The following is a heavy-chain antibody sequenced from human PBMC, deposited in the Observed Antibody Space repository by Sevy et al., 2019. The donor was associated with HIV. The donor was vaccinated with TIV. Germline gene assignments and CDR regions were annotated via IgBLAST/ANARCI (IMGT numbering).Heavy chain of an antibody. J-gene: IGHJ6*02. V-gene: IGHV3-7*01. Sequence: GGSLRLSCAASGFTFKSYWMTWVRQAPGKGLEWVANINQDGSEKYYSDSLKGRFSISRDNSKNSVHLQINTLRAEDTAVYYCAREDSAYDTYYYHYAMDVWGQGTTVTVSS. CDR3: AREDSAYDTYYYHYAMDV. CDR2: INQDGSEK. CDR1: GFTFKSYW. D-gene: IGHD5-12*01.